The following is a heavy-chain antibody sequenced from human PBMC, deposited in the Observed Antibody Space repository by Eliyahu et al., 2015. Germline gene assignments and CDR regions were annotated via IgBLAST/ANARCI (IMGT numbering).Heavy chain of an antibody. Sequence: QVQLVQSGAEVKKPGASVKVSCKXSGYTFTSXAMHWVRQAPGQRLEWMGWXNAGNGNTKYSQKFQGRVTITRDTSASTAYMELSSLRSEDTAVYYCARDGSSSWYGDYYFDYWGQGTLVTVSS. D-gene: IGHD6-13*01. V-gene: IGHV1-3*01. J-gene: IGHJ4*02. CDR2: XNAGNGNT. CDR1: GYTFTSXA. CDR3: ARDGSSSWYGDYYFDY.